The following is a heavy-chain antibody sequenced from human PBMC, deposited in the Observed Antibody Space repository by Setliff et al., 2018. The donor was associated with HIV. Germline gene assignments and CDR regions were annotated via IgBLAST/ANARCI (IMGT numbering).Heavy chain of an antibody. D-gene: IGHD2-2*01. CDR1: GYPFGDYY. CDR3: ARVYCSIASCYDEYYFDY. CDR2: INPAGGNS. V-gene: IGHV1-46*01. Sequence: ASVKVSCKSSGYPFGDYYIHWVRQAPGQGLEWMGVINPAGGNSHYAQKFQGRVTVTRDASTSTVYMDLSSLRSDDTAVYFCARVYCSIASCYDEYYFDYWGQG. J-gene: IGHJ4*02.